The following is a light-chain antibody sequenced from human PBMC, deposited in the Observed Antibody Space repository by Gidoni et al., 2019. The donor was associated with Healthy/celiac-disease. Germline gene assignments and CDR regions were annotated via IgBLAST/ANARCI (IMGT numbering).Light chain of an antibody. CDR3: QQYGSSPLT. CDR2: GAS. J-gene: IGKJ4*01. Sequence: VLPQSPRTMSLSPGERATLSCRASQSVSSSYVAWYQQKPGQAPRLLIYGASSRATGIPDRFSGSGSGTDFTLTISRLEPEDFAVYYCQQYGSSPLTFGGGTKVEIK. V-gene: IGKV3-20*01. CDR1: QSVSSSY.